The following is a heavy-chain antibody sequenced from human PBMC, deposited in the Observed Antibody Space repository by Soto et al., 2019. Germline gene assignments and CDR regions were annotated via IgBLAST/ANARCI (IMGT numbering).Heavy chain of an antibody. V-gene: IGHV4-31*03. CDR2: IYYSGST. Sequence: KPSETLSLTCTVSGGSISSGGYYWSWIRQHPGKGLEWIGYIYYSGSTYYNPSLKSRVTISVDTSKNQFSLKLSSVTAADTAVYYCARKVRGGSPLTTRPPLNSMDVWGQGTTVTVSS. J-gene: IGHJ6*02. D-gene: IGHD3-10*01. CDR3: ARKVRGGSPLTTRPPLNSMDV. CDR1: GGSISSGGYY.